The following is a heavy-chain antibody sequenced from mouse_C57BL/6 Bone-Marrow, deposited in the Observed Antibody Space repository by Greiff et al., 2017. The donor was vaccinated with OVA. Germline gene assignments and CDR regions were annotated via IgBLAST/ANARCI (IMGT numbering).Heavy chain of an antibody. Sequence: EVQRVESGGGLVKPGGSLKLSCAASGFTFSSYAMSWVRQTPEKRLEWVATISDGGSYTYYPDNVKGRFTISRDNAKNNLYLQMSHLKSEDTAMYYCARKGYYFDYWGQGTTLTVSS. CDR2: ISDGGSYT. CDR3: ARKGYYFDY. V-gene: IGHV5-4*01. J-gene: IGHJ2*01. CDR1: GFTFSSYA.